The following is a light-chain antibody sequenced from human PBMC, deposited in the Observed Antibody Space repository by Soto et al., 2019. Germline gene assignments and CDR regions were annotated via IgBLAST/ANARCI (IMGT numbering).Light chain of an antibody. J-gene: IGKJ5*01. CDR2: DAY. V-gene: IGKV3-11*01. CDR3: QQRHMWPIT. CDR1: LSFRGL. Sequence: IPFTPSSSPPSLSPGERATRYCRASLSFRGLLAWYQQKPGQAPRILIYDAYNRASGIPPRFSGSGSGTDFSLTISSLQPEDSAVYYCQQRHMWPITFGQGTRLDI.